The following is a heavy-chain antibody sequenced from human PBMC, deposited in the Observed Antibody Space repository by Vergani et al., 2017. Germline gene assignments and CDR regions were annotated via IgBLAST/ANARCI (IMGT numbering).Heavy chain of an antibody. V-gene: IGHV3-11*04. CDR3: ARETDTASSVSDNYYAMDV. Sequence: QVQLVESGGGLVQPGGSLRLSCAASGFTFSDHYMSWVRQAPGKGLEWISYMSSGDSIYYADSVKGRFTVSRDNTKNTLYLQMNSLRAEDTAVYYCARETDTASSVSDNYYAMDVWGQGTTVSVSS. CDR1: GFTFSDHY. D-gene: IGHD2-21*02. CDR2: MSSGDSI. J-gene: IGHJ6*02.